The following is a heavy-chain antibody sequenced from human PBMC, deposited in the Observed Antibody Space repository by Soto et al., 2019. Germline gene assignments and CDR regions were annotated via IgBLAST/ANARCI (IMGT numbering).Heavy chain of an antibody. CDR1: GFTFSAYW. CDR2: ISDDGSTA. V-gene: IGHV3-74*01. CDR3: ARGPRVSSTGTGAH. Sequence: GGSLRLSCAVSGFTFSAYWMHWVRQVPGKGLTWVSRISDDGSTATYADSVKGRFVISRDNAKNSLYLEMNTLRVDDSGLYYCARGPRVSSTGTGAHWGRGTLVTVSS. J-gene: IGHJ4*02. D-gene: IGHD1-1*01.